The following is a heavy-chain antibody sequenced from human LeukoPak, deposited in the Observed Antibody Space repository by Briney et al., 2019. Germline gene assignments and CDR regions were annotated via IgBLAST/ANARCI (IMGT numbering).Heavy chain of an antibody. CDR2: IIPIFGTA. J-gene: IGHJ4*02. V-gene: IGHV1-69*13. D-gene: IGHD3-22*01. CDR3: ASQGPVPVFYSGYIGY. Sequence: SVKDSCKASGGTFSSYAISWVRQAPGQGLEWMGGIIPIFGTANYAQKFQGRVTITADESTSTAYMELSSLRSEDTAVYYCASQGPVPVFYSGYIGYWGQGTLVTVSS. CDR1: GGTFSSYA.